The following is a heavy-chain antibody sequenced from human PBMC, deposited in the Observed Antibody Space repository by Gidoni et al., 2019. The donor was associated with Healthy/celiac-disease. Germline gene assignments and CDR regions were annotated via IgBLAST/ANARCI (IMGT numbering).Heavy chain of an antibody. CDR1: GFPFSSYG. V-gene: IGHV3-30*18. CDR2: ISYDGSNK. CDR3: AKEDYYYDSSGPITY. Sequence: QVQLVESGGGVVQPGRSLRLSCAASGFPFSSYGMHWVRQAPGKGLEWVAVISYDGSNKYYADSVKGRFTISRDNSKNTLYLQMNSLRAEDTAVYYCAKEDYYYDSSGPITYWGQGTLVTVSS. D-gene: IGHD3-22*01. J-gene: IGHJ4*02.